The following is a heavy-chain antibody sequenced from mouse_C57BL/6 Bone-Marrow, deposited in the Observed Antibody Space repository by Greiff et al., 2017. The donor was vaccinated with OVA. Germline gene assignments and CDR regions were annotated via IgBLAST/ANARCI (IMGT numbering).Heavy chain of an antibody. CDR2: IYPGSGNT. J-gene: IGHJ2*01. V-gene: IGHV1-66*01. Sequence: VQLQQSGPELVKPGASVKISCKASGYSFTSYYIHWVKQRPGQGLEWIGWIYPGSGNTKYNEKFKGKATLTADTSSSTAYMQLSSLTSEDSAVYYCAPAYYSNYYYFDYWGQGTTLTVSS. CDR1: GYSFTSYY. CDR3: APAYYSNYYYFDY. D-gene: IGHD2-5*01.